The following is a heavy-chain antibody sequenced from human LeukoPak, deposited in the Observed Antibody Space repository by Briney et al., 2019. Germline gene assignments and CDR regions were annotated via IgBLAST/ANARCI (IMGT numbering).Heavy chain of an antibody. J-gene: IGHJ4*02. CDR1: GVSISSSSYF. Sequence: SETLSLTCTVSGVSISSSSYFWVWIRQPPGKGLEWIGSIYYTASTYYSPSLKSRVTISVDTSKNHFSLKLSSVTAADTAVYYCARLDFPHYFDCWGQGTLVTVSS. V-gene: IGHV4-39*02. CDR3: ARLDFPHYFDC. CDR2: IYYTAST. D-gene: IGHD2/OR15-2a*01.